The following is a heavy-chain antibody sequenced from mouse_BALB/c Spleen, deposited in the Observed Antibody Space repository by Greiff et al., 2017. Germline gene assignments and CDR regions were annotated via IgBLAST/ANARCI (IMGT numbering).Heavy chain of an antibody. J-gene: IGHJ3*01. CDR2: ISYDGSN. CDR3: ARNMITFAY. V-gene: IGHV3-6*02. D-gene: IGHD2-4*01. Sequence: EVHLVESGPGLVKPSQSLSLTCSVTGYSITSGYYWNWIRQFPGNKLEWMGYISYDGSNNYNPSLKNRISITRDTSKNQFFLKLNSVTTEDTATYYCARNMITFAYWGQGTLVTVSA. CDR1: GYSITSGYY.